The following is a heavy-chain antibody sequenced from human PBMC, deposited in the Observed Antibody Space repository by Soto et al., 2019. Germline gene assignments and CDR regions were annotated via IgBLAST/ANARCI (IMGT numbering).Heavy chain of an antibody. CDR1: GFIFSSYG. V-gene: IGHV3-21*01. D-gene: IGHD6-19*01. J-gene: IGHJ4*02. CDR3: TSDSSDWMRFDY. Sequence: PGGSLRLSCAASGFIFSSYGMNWVSQAPGKGLEWVSSISTGSNIHYADSVKGRFTIPRDDAKNSLYLQMNSLRAEDTAVYYCTSDSSDWMRFDYWGQGTLVTVSS. CDR2: ISTGSNI.